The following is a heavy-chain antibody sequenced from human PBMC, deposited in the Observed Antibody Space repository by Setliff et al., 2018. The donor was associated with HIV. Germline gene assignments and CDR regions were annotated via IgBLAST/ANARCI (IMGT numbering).Heavy chain of an antibody. D-gene: IGHD6-19*01. Sequence: ASVKVSCKASGYTFTGYHMHWVRQAPGHGLEWMGWINPNSGDTHYEQNFKGRVTMTSDTSINTAYMEMSSLRSDDTAVYYCARPLEYKSGWSVITGSFNYWGHGTLVTVSS. V-gene: IGHV1-2*02. CDR3: ARPLEYKSGWSVITGSFNY. CDR1: GYTFTGYH. CDR2: INPNSGDT. J-gene: IGHJ4*01.